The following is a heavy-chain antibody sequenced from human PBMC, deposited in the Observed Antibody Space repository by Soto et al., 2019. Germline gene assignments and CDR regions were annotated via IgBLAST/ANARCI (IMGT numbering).Heavy chain of an antibody. Sequence: QVQLVQSGAELKKPGDSVKVSCTASAYTFSTYSISWIRQAPGQGLEWMGWISGDNGNTNYAQKFQGWVTMTRDTSISTAYMELSRLRSDDTAVYYCARAQSYSSSFFDYWGQGTLVTVSS. CDR1: AYTFSTYS. CDR2: ISGDNGNT. CDR3: ARAQSYSSSFFDY. J-gene: IGHJ4*02. D-gene: IGHD6-13*01. V-gene: IGHV1-18*01.